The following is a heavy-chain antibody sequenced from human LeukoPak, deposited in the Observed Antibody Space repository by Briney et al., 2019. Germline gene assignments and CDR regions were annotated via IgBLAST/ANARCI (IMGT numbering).Heavy chain of an antibody. Sequence: GGSLRLSCAASGFTFSDYNMNWVRQAPGKGLEWVSYITDSGNTIHYADSVKGRFTISRDNAKNSLYLQMNSLRAEDTAVYYCARGATVVVVAAVNNWFDPWGQGTLVTVSS. V-gene: IGHV3-11*01. J-gene: IGHJ5*02. CDR3: ARGATVVVVAAVNNWFDP. CDR2: ITDSGNTI. CDR1: GFTFSDYN. D-gene: IGHD2-15*01.